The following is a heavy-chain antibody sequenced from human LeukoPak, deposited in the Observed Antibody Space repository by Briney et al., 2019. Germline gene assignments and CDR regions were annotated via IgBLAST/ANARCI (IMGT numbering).Heavy chain of an antibody. CDR3: ASEIVAPFDQ. D-gene: IGHD5-12*01. V-gene: IGHV3-7*01. Sequence: GGSLRLSCAGSGFTFSNYWMSWVRQAPGKGLEWVANIKPDGSLKQYVASMKGRFTISRDNAKNSLFLQMYSLTAEDTAIYYCASEIVAPFDQWGQGTLVTVSS. CDR2: IKPDGSLK. CDR1: GFTFSNYW. J-gene: IGHJ4*02.